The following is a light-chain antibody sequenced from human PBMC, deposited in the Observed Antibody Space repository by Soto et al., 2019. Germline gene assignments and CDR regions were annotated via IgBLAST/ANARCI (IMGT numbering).Light chain of an antibody. CDR3: QQANSFPWT. J-gene: IGKJ1*01. CDR1: QTISSW. Sequence: IQMTQSPSTLSGSVGDRVTITCRASQTISSWLAWYQQKPGKAPNLLIYAASILQSGVPSRFSGSGSGTDFTLTITYLQPEDFATYYCQQANSFPWTFGQGTKVDIK. V-gene: IGKV1-12*01. CDR2: AAS.